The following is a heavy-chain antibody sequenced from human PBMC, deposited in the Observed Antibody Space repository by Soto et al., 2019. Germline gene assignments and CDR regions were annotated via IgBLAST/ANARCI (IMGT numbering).Heavy chain of an antibody. Sequence: QITLKESGPTLVKPTQTLTLTCTFSGFSLNTYGMAVGWIRQSPGKALEWLALAYWDDDKNYSPSLHSRLTITKYTSKHQVVLTMTNMDPVDTGTYYCAHRRTVDGVWYTFDYWGQGTLVTVSS. CDR1: GFSLNTYGMA. J-gene: IGHJ4*02. CDR2: AYWDDDK. CDR3: AHRRTVDGVWYTFDY. V-gene: IGHV2-5*02. D-gene: IGHD2-8*01.